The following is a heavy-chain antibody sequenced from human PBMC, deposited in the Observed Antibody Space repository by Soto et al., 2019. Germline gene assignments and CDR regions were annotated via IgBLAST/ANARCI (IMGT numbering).Heavy chain of an antibody. D-gene: IGHD5-12*01. CDR2: IYWDDDK. V-gene: IGHV2-5*02. Sequence: SGPTLVNPTQTLTLTCTFSGFSLSTSGVGVGWIRQPPGKALKWLALIYWDDDKRYSPSLKSRLTITKDTSKNQVVLTMTNMDPVDTATYYCARHSGYPEYFQHWGQGTLVTVSS. CDR3: ARHSGYPEYFQH. CDR1: GFSLSTSGVG. J-gene: IGHJ1*01.